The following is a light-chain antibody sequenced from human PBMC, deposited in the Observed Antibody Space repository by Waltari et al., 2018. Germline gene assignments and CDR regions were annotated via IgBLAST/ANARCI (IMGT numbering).Light chain of an antibody. Sequence: QMTQSPSTLSASVGDRVTITCRASQTINNWLAWYQQKPGKAPKLLIYQASTLESGVPSSFSGNGSGTEFTLTVSSLQPDDFATYYCQQYKSYPYTFGQGTKLEIK. CDR2: QAS. J-gene: IGKJ2*01. CDR3: QQYKSYPYT. V-gene: IGKV1-5*03. CDR1: QTINNW.